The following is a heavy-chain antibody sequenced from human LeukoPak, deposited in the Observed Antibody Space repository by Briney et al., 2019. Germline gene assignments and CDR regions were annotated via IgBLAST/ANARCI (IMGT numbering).Heavy chain of an antibody. V-gene: IGHV3-74*01. CDR2: INSDGSST. D-gene: IGHD1-26*01. Sequence: QPGGSLRLSCAASGFTFRNYWMYWVRQAPGKGLVWVSRINSDGSSTSYAEAVKGRFTISRDNAENTLFLQMNSLRAEDTAVYYCANSGYSLDKFDYWGQGTLVTVSS. J-gene: IGHJ4*02. CDR1: GFTFRNYW. CDR3: ANSGYSLDKFDY.